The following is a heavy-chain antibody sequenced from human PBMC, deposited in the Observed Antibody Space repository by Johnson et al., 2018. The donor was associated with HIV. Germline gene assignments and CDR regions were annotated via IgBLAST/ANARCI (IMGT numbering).Heavy chain of an antibody. Sequence: VQLVESGGGVVQPGRSLRLSCAASGFTFSSYGMHWVRQAPGKGLEWVANINQDGSEKYYVDSARGRFTISRDNAKNSLYLQMSSLRAEDTAVYYCATDIVVVLALGGDAFDIWGQGTMVIVSS. CDR3: ATDIVVVLALGGDAFDI. V-gene: IGHV3-7*01. CDR2: INQDGSEK. J-gene: IGHJ3*02. D-gene: IGHD2-2*01. CDR1: GFTFSSYG.